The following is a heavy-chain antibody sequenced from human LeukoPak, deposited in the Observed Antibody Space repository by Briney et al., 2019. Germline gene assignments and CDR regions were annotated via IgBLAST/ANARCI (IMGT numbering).Heavy chain of an antibody. CDR3: ARWYYDSSGYSDY. D-gene: IGHD3-22*01. V-gene: IGHV1-2*02. CDR2: INPNSGGT. J-gene: IGHJ4*02. Sequence: GASVKVSCKASGYTFTGNYMHWVRQAPGQGLEWMGWINPNSGGTNYAQKFQGRVTMTRDTSISTAYMELSRLRSDDTAVYYCARWYYDSSGYSDYWGQGTLVTVSS. CDR1: GYTFTGNY.